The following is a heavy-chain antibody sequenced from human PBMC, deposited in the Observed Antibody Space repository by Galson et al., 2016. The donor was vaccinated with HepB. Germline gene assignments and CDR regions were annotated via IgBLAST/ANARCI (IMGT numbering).Heavy chain of an antibody. V-gene: IGHV3-48*03. CDR3: ARYPGYFPGD. CDR1: GXXLSGYX. Sequence: RLSCAASGXXLSGYXXNWVRXAPGKGLEXXXYISSSGSTIYYADSVKGRFTISRDNAKNSLYLQMNSLRAEDTAVYYCARYPGYFPGDWGQGTXVPVPS. J-gene: IGHJ4*02. CDR2: ISSSGSTI. D-gene: IGHD3-9*01.